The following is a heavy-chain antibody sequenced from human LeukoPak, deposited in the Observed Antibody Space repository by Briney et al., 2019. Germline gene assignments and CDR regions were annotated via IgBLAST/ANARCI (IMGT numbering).Heavy chain of an antibody. CDR1: GGSFSGYY. Sequence: PSETLSLTCAVYGGSFSGYYWSWIRQPPGKGLEWIGEINHSGSTNCNPSLKSRVTISVDTYKNQFSLKLSSVTAADTAVYYCRYYYDSSGYNFDYWGQGTLVTVSS. D-gene: IGHD3-22*01. V-gene: IGHV4-34*01. J-gene: IGHJ4*02. CDR3: RYYYDSSGYNFDY. CDR2: INHSGST.